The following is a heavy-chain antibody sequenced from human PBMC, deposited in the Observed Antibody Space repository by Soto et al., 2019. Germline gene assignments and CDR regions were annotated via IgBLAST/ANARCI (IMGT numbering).Heavy chain of an antibody. J-gene: IGHJ4*02. CDR1: GGSISSSNW. CDR2: IYHSGST. Sequence: QVQLQESGPGLVKPSGTLSLTCAVSGGSISSSNWWSWVRQPPGKGLEWIGEIYHSGSTNYNPSRKRRDTIAVDKSKTQFSLKLSAVTAADTAVYYCARVDCGGDCYNDYWGQGTLVTVSS. CDR3: ARVDCGGDCYNDY. D-gene: IGHD2-21*02. V-gene: IGHV4-4*02.